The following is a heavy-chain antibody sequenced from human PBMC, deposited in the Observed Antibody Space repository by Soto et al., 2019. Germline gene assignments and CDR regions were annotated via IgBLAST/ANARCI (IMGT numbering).Heavy chain of an antibody. D-gene: IGHD3-16*01. Sequence: EVQLLESGGGLVKPGGSLRLSCAASGFNFSSYSMNWVRQAPGKGLEWVSSISSSSSYIYYAYSVKGRFTLSSDNAKNSLWLQMNSLRAEDTDVYYCEKTNYGPRNHYYSMDVWRKG. CDR3: EKTNYGPRNHYYSMDV. CDR1: GFNFSSYS. CDR2: ISSSSSYI. V-gene: IGHV3-21*01. J-gene: IGHJ6*03.